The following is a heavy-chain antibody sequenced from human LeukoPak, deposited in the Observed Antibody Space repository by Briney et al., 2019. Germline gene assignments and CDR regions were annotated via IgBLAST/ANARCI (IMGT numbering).Heavy chain of an antibody. CDR3: AKQKGYCSGGSCYPFDY. CDR2: IRYDGSNK. D-gene: IGHD2-15*01. J-gene: IGHJ4*02. Sequence: PGGSLRLSCAASGFTFSSYGMHWVRQAPGKGLEWVAFIRYDGSNKYYADSVKGRFTISRDNSKNTLYLQMNSLRAEDTAVYYCAKQKGYCSGGSCYPFDYWGQGTLVTVSS. V-gene: IGHV3-30*02. CDR1: GFTFSSYG.